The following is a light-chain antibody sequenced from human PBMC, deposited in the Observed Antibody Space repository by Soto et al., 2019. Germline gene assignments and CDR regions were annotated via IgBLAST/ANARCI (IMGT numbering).Light chain of an antibody. CDR1: SSNIGAGYD. CDR2: GNS. V-gene: IGLV1-40*01. CDR3: QSDDSSGV. Sequence: QSVLTQPPSVSGAPGQRVTISCTGSSSNIGAGYDVHWYQQLPGTAPKLLIYGNSNRPSGVPDRFSGSKSGTSASLAITGLQAEDEADYYCQSDDSSGVFGGGTKLTVL. J-gene: IGLJ2*01.